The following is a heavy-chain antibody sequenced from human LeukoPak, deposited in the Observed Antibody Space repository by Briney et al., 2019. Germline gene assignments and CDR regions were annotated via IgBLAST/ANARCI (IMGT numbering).Heavy chain of an antibody. D-gene: IGHD6-13*01. CDR3: ARSYTNSWYAYYLDY. Sequence: GGSLSLSCAVSGFILSVNFMRWVRQAPGGGLEGRSVICGGGSTYYADSLLGRFTLSRDNSKNTLYLQLNRLRVEDTAVYYCARSYTNSWYAYYLDYWGQGTLVTVSS. J-gene: IGHJ4*02. CDR2: ICGGGST. V-gene: IGHV3-53*01. CDR1: GFILSVNF.